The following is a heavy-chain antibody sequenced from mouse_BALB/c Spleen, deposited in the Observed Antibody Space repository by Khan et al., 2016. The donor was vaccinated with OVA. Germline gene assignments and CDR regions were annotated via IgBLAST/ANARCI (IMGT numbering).Heavy chain of an antibody. D-gene: IGHD2-10*01. CDR1: GYTFTSYG. V-gene: IGHV9-3-1*01. CDR2: INTYTGEP. J-gene: IGHJ4*01. Sequence: QIQLVQSGPELKKPGETVKISYKASGYTFTSYGMNWVKQSPGKALRWMGWINTYTGEPTYTDDFKGRFAFSLETSASTAYLQINNLKNEDTATYCCARPPYFYYTLDYWGQGTSVTVSS. CDR3: ARPPYFYYTLDY.